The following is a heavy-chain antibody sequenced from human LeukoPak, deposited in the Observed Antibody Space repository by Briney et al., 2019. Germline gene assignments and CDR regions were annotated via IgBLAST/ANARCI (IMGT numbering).Heavy chain of an antibody. V-gene: IGHV4-34*01. CDR2: INHSGST. CDR3: ARDPGSGSYQGSLSWFDP. D-gene: IGHD1-26*01. CDR1: GGSFSGYY. Sequence: SETLSLTCGVYGGSFSGYYWNWIRQPPGKGLEWIGEINHSGSTNYNPSLKGRVTISVDTSKNQFSLKLSSVTAADTAVYYCARDPGSGSYQGSLSWFDPWGQGTLVTVSS. J-gene: IGHJ5*02.